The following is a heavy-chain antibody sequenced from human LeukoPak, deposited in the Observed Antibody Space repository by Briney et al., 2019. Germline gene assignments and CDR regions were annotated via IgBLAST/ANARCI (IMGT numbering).Heavy chain of an antibody. CDR3: ARAPPMTSMPTLGAEFDY. J-gene: IGHJ4*02. V-gene: IGHV1-18*01. CDR1: GYTFSTYG. Sequence: ASVKVSCKASGYTFSTYGISWVRQVPGQGLEWMGWISAYNGNRKYAQNFQDRLTMSTDTSTSTADKELRTLTSDDTAIYYCARAPPMTSMPTLGAEFDYWGRGTLVTVSS. CDR2: ISAYNGNR. D-gene: IGHD5-24*01.